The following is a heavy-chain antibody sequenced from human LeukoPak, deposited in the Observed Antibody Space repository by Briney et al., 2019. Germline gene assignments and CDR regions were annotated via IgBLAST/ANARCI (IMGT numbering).Heavy chain of an antibody. V-gene: IGHV4-34*01. CDR1: GGSFSGYY. Sequence: PSETLSLTCAVYGGSFSGYYWSWIRQPPGKGLEWIGEINHSGSTKYNPSLKSRVTISVDTSKNQFSLQLNSVTPEDTAVYYCARIGIAADHYYYYGMDVWGQGTTVTVSS. CDR3: ARIGIAADHYYYYGMDV. D-gene: IGHD6-13*01. CDR2: INHSGST. J-gene: IGHJ6*02.